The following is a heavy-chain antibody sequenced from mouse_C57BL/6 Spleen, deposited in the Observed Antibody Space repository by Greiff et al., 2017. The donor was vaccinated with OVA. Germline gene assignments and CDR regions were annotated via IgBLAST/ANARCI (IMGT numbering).Heavy chain of an antibody. D-gene: IGHD2-2*01. CDR2: IWSGGST. J-gene: IGHJ1*03. CDR3: ARLVTTKYFDV. V-gene: IGHV2-2*01. CDR1: GFSLTSYG. Sequence: QVQLQQSGPGLVQPSQSLSITCTVSGFSLTSYGVHWVRQSPGKGLEWLGVIWSGGSTDYNAAFISRLSISKDNSKSQVFFKMNSLQADDTAIYYCARLVTTKYFDVWGTGTTVTVSS.